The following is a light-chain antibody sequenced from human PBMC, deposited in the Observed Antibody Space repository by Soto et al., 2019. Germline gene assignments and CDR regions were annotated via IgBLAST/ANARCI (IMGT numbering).Light chain of an antibody. V-gene: IGLV2-14*01. Sequence: QSALTQPASVSGSPGQSITISCTGTSSDVGGYNYVSWYQQHPGKAPKLMIYYVSNRPSGVSNRYSGSKSGNTASLTISGLQAEDEAEYYCSSYTSSSTLGVVFGGGTKVTVL. CDR2: YVS. CDR1: SSDVGGYNY. J-gene: IGLJ2*01. CDR3: SSYTSSSTLGVV.